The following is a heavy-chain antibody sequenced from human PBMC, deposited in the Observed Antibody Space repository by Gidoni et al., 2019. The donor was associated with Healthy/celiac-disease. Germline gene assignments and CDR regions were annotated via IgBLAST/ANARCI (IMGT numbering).Heavy chain of an antibody. CDR3: ARLPIAAASGGYFDY. Sequence: EVQLVQSGAEGKKPGESLKISCKGSGYSFTSYWIGWVRQMPGKGLEWMGIIYPGDSDTRYSPSFQGQVTISADKSISTAYLQWSSLKASDTAMYYCARLPIAAASGGYFDYWGQGTLVTVSS. D-gene: IGHD6-13*01. J-gene: IGHJ4*02. CDR1: GYSFTSYW. CDR2: IYPGDSDT. V-gene: IGHV5-51*01.